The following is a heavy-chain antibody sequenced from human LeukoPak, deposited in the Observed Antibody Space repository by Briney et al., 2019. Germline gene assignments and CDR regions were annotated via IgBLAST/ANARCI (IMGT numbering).Heavy chain of an antibody. CDR3: ARDYGSGRRLGFDY. D-gene: IGHD3-10*01. V-gene: IGHV3-48*03. CDR2: ISSSGSTI. Sequence: GGSLRLSCAASGFTFSSYEMNWVPQAPGKGLEWVSYISSSGSTIYYADSVKGRFTISRDNAKNSLYLQMSSLRAEDTAVYYCARDYGSGRRLGFDYWGQGTLVTVSS. J-gene: IGHJ4*02. CDR1: GFTFSSYE.